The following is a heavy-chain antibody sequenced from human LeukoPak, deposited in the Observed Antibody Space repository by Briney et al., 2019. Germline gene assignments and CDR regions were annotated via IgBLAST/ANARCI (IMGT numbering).Heavy chain of an antibody. CDR2: IYYSGST. J-gene: IGHJ6*03. Sequence: SETLSLTCTVSGGSISSGGYYWSWIRQHPGKGLVWIGYIYYSGSTYYNPSLKSRVTISVDTSKNQFSLKLSSVTAADTAVYYCAKVETDYDFWSGYRYYYMDVWGKGTTVTVSS. CDR3: AKVETDYDFWSGYRYYYMDV. D-gene: IGHD3-3*01. V-gene: IGHV4-31*03. CDR1: GGSISSGGYY.